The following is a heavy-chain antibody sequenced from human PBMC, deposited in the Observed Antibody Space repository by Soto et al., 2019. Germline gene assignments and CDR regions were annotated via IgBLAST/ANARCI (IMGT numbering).Heavy chain of an antibody. V-gene: IGHV4-59*01. CDR2: IYYSGST. CDR1: GGSISSYY. CDR3: ARLYGSGSYSYY. Sequence: SETLSLTCTVSGGSISSYYWSWIRQPPGKGLEWIGYIYYSGSTNYNPSLKSRVTISVDTSKNQFSLKLSSVTAADTAVYYCARLYGSGSYSYYWGQGTLVTVSS. J-gene: IGHJ4*02. D-gene: IGHD3-10*01.